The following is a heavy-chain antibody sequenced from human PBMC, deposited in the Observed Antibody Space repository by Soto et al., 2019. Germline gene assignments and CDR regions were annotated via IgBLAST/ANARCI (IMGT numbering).Heavy chain of an antibody. J-gene: IGHJ6*02. CDR2: INGGTGQT. V-gene: IGHV1-3*01. CDR1: GYTFTTHA. D-gene: IGHD1-1*01. CDR3: ARGEGMEEHPYYYGLDI. Sequence: ASVEVSCKASGYTFTTHAMHGVRQAPGQSLEWMGWINGGTGQTKHAQRFQGRVNITRDTSASTAYMELSSLRSEDTAVYYCARGEGMEEHPYYYGLDIWGQGTTVTVSS.